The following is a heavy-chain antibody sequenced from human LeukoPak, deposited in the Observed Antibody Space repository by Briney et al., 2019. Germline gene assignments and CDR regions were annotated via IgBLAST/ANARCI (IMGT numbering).Heavy chain of an antibody. CDR3: ARAKYSSSGFNLDY. CDR1: GGSFSGYY. V-gene: IGHV4-34*01. Sequence: PSETLSLTCAVYGGSFSGYYWSWIRQPPGKGLEWIGEINHSGSTNYNPSLKSRVTISVDTSKNQFSLKLSSVTAADTAVYYCARAKYSSSGFNLDYWGQGTLVTVSS. D-gene: IGHD6-6*01. J-gene: IGHJ4*02. CDR2: INHSGST.